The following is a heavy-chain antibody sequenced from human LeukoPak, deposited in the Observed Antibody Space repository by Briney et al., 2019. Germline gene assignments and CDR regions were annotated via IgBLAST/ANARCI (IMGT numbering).Heavy chain of an antibody. CDR1: GGSISSSSYY. Sequence: PSESLSLTCTVSGGSISSSSYYWGWIRQPPGKGLEWIGSIYYSGSTYYSPSLKSRVTISVDTSKNQFSLKLSSVTAADTAVYYCARGTMMVGPWGQGTLVTVSS. CDR2: IYYSGST. D-gene: IGHD3-22*01. V-gene: IGHV4-39*07. CDR3: ARGTMMVGP. J-gene: IGHJ5*02.